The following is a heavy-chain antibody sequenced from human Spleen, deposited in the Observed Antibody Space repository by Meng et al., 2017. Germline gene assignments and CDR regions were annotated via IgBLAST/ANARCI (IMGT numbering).Heavy chain of an antibody. CDR2: INPSNACT. V-gene: IGHV1-2*07. CDR3: ARLEGG. J-gene: IGHJ4*02. D-gene: IGHD1-1*01. CDR1: GGTFRSYV. Sequence: ASVKVSCKASGGTFRSYVISWVRQAPGQGLEWIGWINPSNACTKYAHKFLGRVTVTRDTSTNTVYMEMNSLTYDDTAVYYCARLEGGWGQGKLVTVSS.